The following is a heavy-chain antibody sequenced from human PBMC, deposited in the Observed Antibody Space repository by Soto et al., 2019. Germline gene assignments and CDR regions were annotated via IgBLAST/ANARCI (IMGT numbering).Heavy chain of an antibody. Sequence: SETLSLTCTVSGGSISSSSYYWGWIRQPPGKGLEWIGSIYYSGSTYYNPSLKSRVTISVDTSKNQFSLKLSSVTAADTAVYFCARLEMTTVTPFDYYYGMDVWGQGTTVTVSS. J-gene: IGHJ6*02. CDR3: ARLEMTTVTPFDYYYGMDV. D-gene: IGHD4-4*01. CDR1: GGSISSSSYY. CDR2: IYYSGST. V-gene: IGHV4-39*01.